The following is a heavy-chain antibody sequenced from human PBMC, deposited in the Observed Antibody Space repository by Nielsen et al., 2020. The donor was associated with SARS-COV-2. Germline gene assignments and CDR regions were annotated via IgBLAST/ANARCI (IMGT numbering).Heavy chain of an antibody. CDR2: ISYDGSNK. V-gene: IGHV3-30*03. D-gene: IGHD3-16*02. Sequence: GESLKISCAASGFTFSSYGMHWVRQAPGKGLEWVAVISYDGSNKYYADSVKGRFTISRDNSKNTLYLQMNSLRAEDTAVYYCARDFVSPMRDYYGMDVWGQGTTVTVSS. CDR1: GFTFSSYG. J-gene: IGHJ6*02. CDR3: ARDFVSPMRDYYGMDV.